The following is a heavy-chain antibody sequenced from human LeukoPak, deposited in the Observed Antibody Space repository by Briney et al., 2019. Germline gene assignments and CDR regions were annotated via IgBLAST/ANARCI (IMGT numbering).Heavy chain of an antibody. J-gene: IGHJ4*02. CDR1: GFTFSSYA. CDR3: AKDSALRAYYDSSGWDY. D-gene: IGHD3-22*01. V-gene: IGHV3-23*01. CDR2: ISGSGGST. Sequence: GGSLRLSCAASGFTFSSYAMSWVRQAPGKGLEWVSAISGSGGSTYYADSVKGRFTISRDNFKNTLYLQMNSLRAEDTAVYYCAKDSALRAYYDSSGWDYWGQGTLVTVSS.